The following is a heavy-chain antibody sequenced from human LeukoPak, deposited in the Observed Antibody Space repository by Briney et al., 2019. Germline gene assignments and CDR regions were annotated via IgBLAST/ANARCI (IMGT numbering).Heavy chain of an antibody. D-gene: IGHD3-3*01. CDR1: GGFISSDIYY. CDR3: ARDTNFGVDYWYFDL. Sequence: SQPLSLTCTASGGFISSDIYYWSWIRQPARKGLEWIERIYTSGSTNYNPSLKSRVTISVDTSKNQFSLKLSSVTAADTAVYYCARDTNFGVDYWYFDLWGRGTLVTVSS. CDR2: IYTSGST. V-gene: IGHV4-61*02. J-gene: IGHJ2*01.